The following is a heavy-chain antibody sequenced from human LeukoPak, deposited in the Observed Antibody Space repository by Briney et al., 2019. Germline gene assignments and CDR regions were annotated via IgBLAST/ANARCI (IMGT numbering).Heavy chain of an antibody. J-gene: IGHJ3*02. V-gene: IGHV4-59*01. D-gene: IGHD1-1*01. Sequence: SETLSLTCTVSGGSISSYYWSWIRQPPGKGLEWIGYIYYSGSTNYNPSLKSRVTISVDTSKNQFSLKLSSVTAADTAVYYCARGVFGTANAFDIWGQGTMVTVSS. CDR1: GGSISSYY. CDR3: ARGVFGTANAFDI. CDR2: IYYSGST.